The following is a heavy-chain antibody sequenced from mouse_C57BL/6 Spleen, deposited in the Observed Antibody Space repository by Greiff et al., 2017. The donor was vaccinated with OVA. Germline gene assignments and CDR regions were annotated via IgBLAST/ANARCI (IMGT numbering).Heavy chain of an antibody. CDR2: IWSGGST. V-gene: IGHV2-2*01. CDR3: ARTTVVATWFAY. Sequence: QVQLQQSGPGLVQPSQSLSITCTVSGFSLTSYGVHWVRQSPGQGLEWLGVIWSGGSTDYNAAFISRLSISKDNSNSQVFFKMTSLQADDTAVYYCARTTVVATWFAYWGQGTLVTVSA. J-gene: IGHJ3*01. D-gene: IGHD1-1*01. CDR1: GFSLTSYG.